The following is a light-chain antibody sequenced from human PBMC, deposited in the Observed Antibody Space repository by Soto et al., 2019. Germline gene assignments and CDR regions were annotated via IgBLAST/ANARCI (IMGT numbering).Light chain of an antibody. CDR1: SGHSNHI. Sequence: QLVLTQSSSASASLGSSVKLTGTLNSGHSNHIIAWHQQQPGKAPRYLMKLESTGSYKQGSGVPDRFSGSSSGADRYLTISNLQFEDEADYYCETWDSNPWVFGGGTKLTVL. V-gene: IGLV4-60*02. J-gene: IGLJ3*02. CDR2: LESTGSY. CDR3: ETWDSNPWV.